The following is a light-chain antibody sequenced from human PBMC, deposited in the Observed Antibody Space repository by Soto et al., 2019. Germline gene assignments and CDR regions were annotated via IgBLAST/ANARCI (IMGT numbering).Light chain of an antibody. CDR2: EVS. CDR3: SSYTSSSTVV. V-gene: IGLV2-14*01. Sequence: QSVLTQPASVSGSPGQSITISCTGTSSDVGAYKYVSWYQQHPGKVPKLMIFEVSNRPSGVSSRFSGSKSGNTASLTISGLQAEDEAVYYCSSYTSSSTVVFGGGTKLTVL. J-gene: IGLJ2*01. CDR1: SSDVGAYKY.